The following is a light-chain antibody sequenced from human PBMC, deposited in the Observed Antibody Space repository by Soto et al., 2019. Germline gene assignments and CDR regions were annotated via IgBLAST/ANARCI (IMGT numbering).Light chain of an antibody. J-gene: IGKJ1*01. CDR2: GAS. V-gene: IGKV3-20*01. CDR1: QSVSDSY. CDR3: QQYGSSRT. Sequence: VLTQSPGTLSLSPGARATLSCRASQSVSDSYLAWYQQKPGQAPRLLIYGASSRATGIPDRFSGSGSGTDFTLTISRLEPEDFAVYYCQQYGSSRTFGQGTKVDIK.